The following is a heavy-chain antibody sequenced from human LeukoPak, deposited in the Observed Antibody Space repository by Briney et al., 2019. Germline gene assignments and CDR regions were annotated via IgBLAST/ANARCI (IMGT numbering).Heavy chain of an antibody. Sequence: SETLSLTCTVSGGSISSSSFYWDWIRQPPGKGLEWIGTIFYSGSTYYNPSLKSRITISVDTSKNQFSLKLSSVTAADTAAYYCARHSRSGYSDYESAFDIWGQGTMVIVSS. J-gene: IGHJ3*02. CDR3: ARHSRSGYSDYESAFDI. CDR1: GGSISSSSFY. D-gene: IGHD5-12*01. V-gene: IGHV4-39*01. CDR2: IFYSGST.